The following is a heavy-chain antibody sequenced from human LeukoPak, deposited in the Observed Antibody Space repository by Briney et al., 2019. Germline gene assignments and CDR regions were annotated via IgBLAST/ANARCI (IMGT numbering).Heavy chain of an antibody. D-gene: IGHD3-10*01. CDR3: ASKVTYYYGSGSYHRHYYYGMDV. Sequence: SETLSLTCAVYGGSFSGYYWSWIRQPPGKGLEWIGEVNHSGSTNYNPSLKCRVTISVDASKNQFSLKLSSVTAADTAVYYCASKVTYYYGSGSYHRHYYYGMDVWGQGTTVTVSS. CDR2: VNHSGST. CDR1: GGSFSGYY. V-gene: IGHV4-34*01. J-gene: IGHJ6*02.